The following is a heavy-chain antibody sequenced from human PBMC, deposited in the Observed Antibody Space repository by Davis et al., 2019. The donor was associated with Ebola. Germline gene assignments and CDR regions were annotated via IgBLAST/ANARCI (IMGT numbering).Heavy chain of an antibody. D-gene: IGHD1-26*01. CDR1: GFTFRAYD. CDR3: VRDTIEGATTFDY. J-gene: IGHJ4*02. Sequence: PGGSLRLSCAASGFTFRAYDISWVRQAPGKGLEWVSGISNTGGSAFYADSVKGRFTISRDNAKNTLYLQMNSLRAEDTAVYYCVRDTIEGATTFDYWGQGTLVTVSS. V-gene: IGHV3-23*01. CDR2: ISNTGGSA.